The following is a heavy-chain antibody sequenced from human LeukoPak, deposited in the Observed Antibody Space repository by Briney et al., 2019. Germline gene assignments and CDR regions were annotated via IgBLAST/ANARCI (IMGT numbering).Heavy chain of an antibody. CDR2: INYSGST. V-gene: IGHV4-39*07. D-gene: IGHD3-10*01. Sequence: KPSETPSLTCTVSGGSISSTSYYWGWIRQPPGKGLEWIGTINYSGSTYYNPSLKSRVTISVDTSKNQISLKLSSVTAADTAVYYCARVEWFGELSPFDIWGQGTMVTVSS. CDR3: ARVEWFGELSPFDI. CDR1: GGSISSTSYY. J-gene: IGHJ3*02.